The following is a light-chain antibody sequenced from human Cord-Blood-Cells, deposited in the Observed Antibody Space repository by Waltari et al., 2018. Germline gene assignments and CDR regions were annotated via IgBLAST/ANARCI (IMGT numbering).Light chain of an antibody. CDR2: DVT. Sequence: QSALTQPAPVSGSPGQSITISRTGTSSDVGGYNYVSWYQQHPGKAPKLMIYDVTKRPSGVSNRFSGSKSGNTASLTISGLQAEDEADYYCSSYTSSSWVFGGGTKLTVL. J-gene: IGLJ3*02. CDR3: SSYTSSSWV. CDR1: SSDVGGYNY. V-gene: IGLV2-14*01.